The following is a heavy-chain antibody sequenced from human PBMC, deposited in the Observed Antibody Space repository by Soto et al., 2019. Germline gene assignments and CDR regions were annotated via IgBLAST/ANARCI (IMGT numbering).Heavy chain of an antibody. Sequence: PSETLSLTCTVSGGSISSSSYYWGWIPQPPGKGLEWIGSIYYSGSTYYNPSLKSRVTISVDTSKNQFSLRLSSVTAADTAVYYCARRYGTTFDYWGQGTLVTVSS. CDR3: ARRYGTTFDY. V-gene: IGHV4-39*01. D-gene: IGHD1-1*01. J-gene: IGHJ4*02. CDR2: IYYSGST. CDR1: GGSISSSSYY.